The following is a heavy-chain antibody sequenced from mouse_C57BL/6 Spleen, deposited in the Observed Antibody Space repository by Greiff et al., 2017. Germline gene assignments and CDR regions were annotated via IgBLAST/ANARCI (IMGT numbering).Heavy chain of an antibody. Sequence: VQLQQSGAELVRPGSSVKLSCKASGYTFTSYWMDWVKQRPGQGLEWIGNIYPSDSETHYNQKFKDKATLTVDKSSSTAYMQLSSLASEDSAVYYCARWDGSSGDYWGQGTTLTVSS. J-gene: IGHJ2*01. D-gene: IGHD1-1*01. CDR2: IYPSDSET. V-gene: IGHV1-61*01. CDR1: GYTFTSYW. CDR3: ARWDGSSGDY.